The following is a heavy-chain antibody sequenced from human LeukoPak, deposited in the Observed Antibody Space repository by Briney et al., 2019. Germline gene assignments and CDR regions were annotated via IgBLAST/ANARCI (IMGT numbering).Heavy chain of an antibody. CDR3: ARDRGYHFEN. V-gene: IGHV3-74*01. Sequence: GGSLRLPCATSGFTFSSSWMHWVRQAPGKGLVWVSRINSDGSSTTYADSVKGRFIISRDNAKNTLYLQMNSLRAEDTAVYYCARDRGYHFENWGQGTLVTASS. CDR2: INSDGSST. D-gene: IGHD5-12*01. J-gene: IGHJ4*02. CDR1: GFTFSSSW.